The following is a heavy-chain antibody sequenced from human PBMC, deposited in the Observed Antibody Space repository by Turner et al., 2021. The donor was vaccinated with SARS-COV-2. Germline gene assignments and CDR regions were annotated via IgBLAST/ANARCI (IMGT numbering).Heavy chain of an antibody. J-gene: IGHJ4*02. V-gene: IGHV1-18*01. CDR2: ISAYNGNT. CDR1: GYTFTSYG. Sequence: QVQLVQSGAEVKKPGASVKVSCKASGYTFTSYGISWVRQAPGQGLEWMGGISAYNGNTNDAQKLQGRVTMTTDTATSTAYMELRSLRSDDTAVYYCARDDPDIVATITIYWGQGTLVTVSS. D-gene: IGHD5-12*01. CDR3: ARDDPDIVATITIY.